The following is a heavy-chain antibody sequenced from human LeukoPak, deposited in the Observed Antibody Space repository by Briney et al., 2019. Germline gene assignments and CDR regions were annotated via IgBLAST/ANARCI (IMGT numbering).Heavy chain of an antibody. V-gene: IGHV3-30*03. J-gene: IGHJ4*02. CDR3: ARARFAPLPDV. D-gene: IGHD3-16*01. CDR2: IAYDGTNP. CDR1: GFPFVRFG. Sequence: GGSLRLSCAASGFPFVRFGMNWVRQAPGRGLEWVAIIAYDGTNPYYAESVQGRFIISRDNAKDSLYLQMNSLRAEDTAVYYCARARFAPLPDVWGQGTLVTVSS.